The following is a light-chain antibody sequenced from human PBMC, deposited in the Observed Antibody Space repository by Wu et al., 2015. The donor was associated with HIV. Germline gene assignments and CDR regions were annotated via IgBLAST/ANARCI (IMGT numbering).Light chain of an antibody. J-gene: IGKJ2*01. CDR3: QQYNDWPST. CDR2: GPS. V-gene: IGKV3-15*01. CDR1: LSIAGN. Sequence: DIVLTQSPATLSVSPGDRATLSCRASLSIAGNLAWYQQKPGQAPRLLVYGPSTRATNIPSKFSGSGSGTEFTLTIDYIHSEDFAVYYCQQYNDWPSTFGQGTKLEIK.